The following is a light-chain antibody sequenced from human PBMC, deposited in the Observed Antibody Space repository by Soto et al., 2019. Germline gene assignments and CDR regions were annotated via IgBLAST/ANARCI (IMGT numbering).Light chain of an antibody. CDR3: QQYYSSPWT. V-gene: IGKV4-1*01. CDR1: QSLLYSSNNKNY. J-gene: IGKJ1*01. CDR2: WAS. Sequence: DIVMSQSPDSLTVSLRARATINCKSSQSLLYSSNNKNYLAWYQQKPGQPPKLLIYWASTREPGVPDRFSGSGSGTDFTLTISSLQAEDVAVYYCQQYYSSPWTFGQGTKVDIK.